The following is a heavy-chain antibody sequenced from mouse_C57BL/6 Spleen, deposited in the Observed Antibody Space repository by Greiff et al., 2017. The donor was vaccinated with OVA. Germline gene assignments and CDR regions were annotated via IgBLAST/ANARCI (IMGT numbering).Heavy chain of an antibody. CDR3: TRHGYYLAWFAY. D-gene: IGHD2-3*01. CDR2: IRNKANNHAT. V-gene: IGHV6-6*01. J-gene: IGHJ3*01. Sequence: EVKLVDSGGGLVQPGGSMKLSCAASGFTFSDAWMDWVRQSPEKGLEWVAEIRNKANNHATYYAESVKGRFTISRDDSKSSVYLQMNSLRAEDTGIYYCTRHGYYLAWFAYWGQGTLVTVSA. CDR1: GFTFSDAW.